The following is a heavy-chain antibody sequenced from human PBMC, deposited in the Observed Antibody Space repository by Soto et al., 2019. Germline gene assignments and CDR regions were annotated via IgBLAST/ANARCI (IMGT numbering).Heavy chain of an antibody. CDR1: GYTFTSYG. CDR2: ISAYNGNT. V-gene: IGHV1-18*04. CDR3: ARDLRYSSSWYDY. Sequence: GASVKVSCKASGYTFTSYGISWVRQAPGQGLEWMGWISAYNGNTNYAQKLQGRVTMTTDTSTSTAYKELRSLRSDDTAVYYCARDLRYSSSWYDYWGQGTLVTVSS. J-gene: IGHJ4*02. D-gene: IGHD6-13*01.